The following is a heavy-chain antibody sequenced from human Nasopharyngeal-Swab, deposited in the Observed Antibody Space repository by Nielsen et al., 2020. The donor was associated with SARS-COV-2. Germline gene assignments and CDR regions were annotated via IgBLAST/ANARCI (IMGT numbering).Heavy chain of an antibody. Sequence: GESLKISCAASGFTFSSYWMSWVRQAPGKGLEWVANIKQDGSEKYYVDSVKGRFTISRDNAKNSLYLQMNSLRAEDTAVYYCARGVYDSSGYYYPWGQGTLVTVSS. CDR1: GFTFSSYW. V-gene: IGHV3-7*01. D-gene: IGHD3-22*01. J-gene: IGHJ5*02. CDR3: ARGVYDSSGYYYP. CDR2: IKQDGSEK.